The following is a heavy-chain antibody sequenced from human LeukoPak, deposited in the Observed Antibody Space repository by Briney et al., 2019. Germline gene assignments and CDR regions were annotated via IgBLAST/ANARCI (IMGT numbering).Heavy chain of an antibody. Sequence: SETLSLTCAVYGGSFSGYYWSWIRQPPGKGLEWIGYIYYSGSTNYNPSLKSRVTISVDTSKNQFSLKLSSVTAADTAVYYCARGYYDSSGYYFFPLDYWGQGTLVTVSS. D-gene: IGHD3-22*01. J-gene: IGHJ4*02. CDR1: GGSFSGYY. CDR3: ARGYYDSSGYYFFPLDY. V-gene: IGHV4-59*01. CDR2: IYYSGST.